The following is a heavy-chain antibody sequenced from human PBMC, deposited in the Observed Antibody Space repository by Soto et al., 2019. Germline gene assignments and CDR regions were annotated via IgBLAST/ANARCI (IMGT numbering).Heavy chain of an antibody. D-gene: IGHD3-3*01. V-gene: IGHV1-8*01. CDR2: MNPNSGNT. CDR1: GYTFTSYD. Sequence: ASVKVSCKASGYTFTSYDINWVRQATGQGLEWMGWMNPNSGNTGYAQKFQGRVTMTRNTSISTAYMELSSLRSEDTAVYYCARPSWASFGVVLDVMAFCGQGSSVT. J-gene: IGHJ6*01. CDR3: ARPSWASFGVVLDVMAF.